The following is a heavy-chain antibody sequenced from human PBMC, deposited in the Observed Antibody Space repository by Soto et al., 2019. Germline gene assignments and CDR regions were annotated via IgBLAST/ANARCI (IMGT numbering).Heavy chain of an antibody. V-gene: IGHV4-30-2*01. Sequence: PSETLSLTCAVSGGSISIGGYSWSCIRQPPGKGLEWIGYIYHSGSTYYNPSLKSRVTISVDRSKNQFSLKLSSVTAADTAVCYCARANGSGSQRGYYYYGMDVWGQGTTVTVSS. CDR1: GGSISIGGYS. D-gene: IGHD3-10*01. CDR2: IYHSGST. J-gene: IGHJ6*02. CDR3: ARANGSGSQRGYYYYGMDV.